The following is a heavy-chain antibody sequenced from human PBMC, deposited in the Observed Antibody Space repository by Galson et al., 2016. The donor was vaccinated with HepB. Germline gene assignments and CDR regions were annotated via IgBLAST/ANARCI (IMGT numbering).Heavy chain of an antibody. Sequence: SETLSLTCGVYGGSLSGYFWNWIRQPPGKGLGWIGDIRHGGSTNYNPSLMSRVTISGGPSENQFSLKLSSVTAADTALYYCATFYLDRRGYFLSDYWGQGTLVTLSS. CDR3: ATFYLDRRGYFLSDY. V-gene: IGHV4-34*01. J-gene: IGHJ4*02. CDR1: GGSLSGYF. CDR2: IRHGGST. D-gene: IGHD3-22*01.